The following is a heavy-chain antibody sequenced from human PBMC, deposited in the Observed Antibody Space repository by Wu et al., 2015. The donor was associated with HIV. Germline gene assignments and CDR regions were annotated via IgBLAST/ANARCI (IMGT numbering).Heavy chain of an antibody. J-gene: IGHJ4*02. CDR3: ARTILYSGSYFDY. CDR2: INPSAGST. Sequence: QVQLVQSGAEVKKPGASLKVSCKASGYTFTGYYIHWVRQAPGQGLEWMGIINPSAGSTSYAQKFQGRVTMTRDTSTTTVYMELSSLRSDDTAVFFCARTILYSGSYFDYWGQGTLVTVSS. CDR1: GYTFTGYY. D-gene: IGHD1-26*01. V-gene: IGHV1-46*01.